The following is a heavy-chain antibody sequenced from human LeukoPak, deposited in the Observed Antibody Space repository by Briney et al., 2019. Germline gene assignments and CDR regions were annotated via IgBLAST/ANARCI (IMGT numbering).Heavy chain of an antibody. J-gene: IGHJ4*02. CDR1: GFTFSSYA. CDR2: ISYDGSNK. CDR3: AREEGIAVAGRGFDY. V-gene: IGHV3-30-3*01. D-gene: IGHD6-19*01. Sequence: PGRSLRLSCAASGFTFSSYAMHWVRQAPGKGLEWVAVISYDGSNKYYADSVKGRFTISRDNSKNTLYLRMNSLRAEDTAVYYCAREEGIAVAGRGFDYWGQGTLVTVSS.